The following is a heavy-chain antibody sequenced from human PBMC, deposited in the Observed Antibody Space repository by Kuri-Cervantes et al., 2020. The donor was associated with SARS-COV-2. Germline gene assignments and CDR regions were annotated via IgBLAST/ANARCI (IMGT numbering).Heavy chain of an antibody. CDR1: GGTFSSYA. CDR2: IIPIFGTA. Sequence: SVKVSCKASGGTFSSYAISWVRQAPGQGLEWMGGIIPIFGTANYAQKFQGRVTITADESTSTAYMELRRLRSDDTTVYYCARYRHCSSTSCYGGYYMDVWGKGTPVTVSS. V-gene: IGHV1-69*13. D-gene: IGHD2-2*01. CDR3: ARYRHCSSTSCYGGYYMDV. J-gene: IGHJ6*03.